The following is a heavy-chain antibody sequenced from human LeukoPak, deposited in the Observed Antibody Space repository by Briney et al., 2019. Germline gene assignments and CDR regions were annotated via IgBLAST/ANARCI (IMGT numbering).Heavy chain of an antibody. J-gene: IGHJ5*02. CDR2: INHSGST. Sequence: SETLSLTCAVYGGSFSGYYWSWIRQPPGKGLEWIGEINHSGSTNYNPSLKSRVTISVDTSKNQFSLKLSSVTAADTAVYYCARRKMARGVIAGHNWFDPWGQGTLVTVSS. CDR3: ARRKMARGVIAGHNWFDP. V-gene: IGHV4-34*01. D-gene: IGHD3-10*01. CDR1: GGSFSGYY.